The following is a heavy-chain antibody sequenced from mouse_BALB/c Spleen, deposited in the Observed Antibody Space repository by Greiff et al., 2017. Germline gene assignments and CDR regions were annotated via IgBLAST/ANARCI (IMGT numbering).Heavy chain of an antibody. Sequence: QVQLQQSGAELARPGASVKMSCKASGYTFTSYTMHWVKQRPGQGLEWIGYINPSSGYTNYNQKFKDKATLTADKSSSTAYMQLSSLTSEDSAVYYCARRRGLRWGYAMDDWGQGTSVTVSS. D-gene: IGHD3-1*01. V-gene: IGHV1-4*01. CDR3: ARRRGLRWGYAMDD. J-gene: IGHJ4*01. CDR2: INPSSGYT. CDR1: GYTFTSYT.